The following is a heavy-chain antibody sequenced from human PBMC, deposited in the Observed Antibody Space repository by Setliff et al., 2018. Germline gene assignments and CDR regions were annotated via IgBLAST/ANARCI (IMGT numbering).Heavy chain of an antibody. CDR3: ARVTTVGTYPLDY. V-gene: IGHV3-72*01. CDR1: GFTFSNAW. CDR2: IRNKDNSYTT. J-gene: IGHJ4*02. Sequence: GGSLRLSCAASGFTFSNAWMSWVRQAPGKGLEWVGRIRNKDNSYTTEYAASVKGRFTISRDDSKNSLYLQMNGLKTEDRAVYYCARVTTVGTYPLDYWGQGTLVTVSS. D-gene: IGHD4-4*01.